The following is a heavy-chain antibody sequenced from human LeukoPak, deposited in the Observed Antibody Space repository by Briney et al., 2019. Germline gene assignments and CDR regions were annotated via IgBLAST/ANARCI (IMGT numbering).Heavy chain of an antibody. CDR3: ARARRIAARSILASLNWFDP. J-gene: IGHJ5*02. CDR2: INPSGGST. CDR1: GYTFTSYY. V-gene: IGHV1-46*01. Sequence: ASVKVSCKASGYTFTSYYMHWVRQAPGQGLEWMGIINPSGGSTSYAQKFQGRVTMTRDMSTSTVYMELSSLRSEDTAVYYCARARRIAARSILASLNWFDPWGQGTLVTVSS. D-gene: IGHD6-6*01.